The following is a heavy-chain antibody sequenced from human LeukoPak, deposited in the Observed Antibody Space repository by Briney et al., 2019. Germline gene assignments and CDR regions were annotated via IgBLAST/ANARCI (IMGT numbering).Heavy chain of an antibody. CDR2: TFYRSKWYN. V-gene: IGHV6-1*01. CDR1: GDSVSSDSAA. Sequence: SQTLSLTCAISGDSVSSDSAAWNWIRQSPSRGLEWLGRTFYRSKWYNDYAVSVKSRITINPDTSKNQFPLQLNSVAPDDAAVYYCARSVNNWFDPWGRGTVITVS. J-gene: IGHJ5*02. CDR3: ARSVNNWFDP. D-gene: IGHD2-8*01.